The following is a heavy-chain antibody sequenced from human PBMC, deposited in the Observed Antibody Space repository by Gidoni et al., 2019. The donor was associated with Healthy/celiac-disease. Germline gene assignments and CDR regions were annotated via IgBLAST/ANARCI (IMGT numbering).Heavy chain of an antibody. CDR1: GFTFSRYW. Sequence: EVQLVESGGGLVQPGGSLRLSCAASGFTFSRYWMHWVRQAPGKGLVWVSRINSDGSSTSYADSVKGRFTISRDNAKNTLYLQMNSLRAEDTAVYYCARGSSTIFGVVIFKDAFDIWGQGTMVTVSS. D-gene: IGHD3-3*01. CDR3: ARGSSTIFGVVIFKDAFDI. V-gene: IGHV3-74*01. J-gene: IGHJ3*02. CDR2: INSDGSST.